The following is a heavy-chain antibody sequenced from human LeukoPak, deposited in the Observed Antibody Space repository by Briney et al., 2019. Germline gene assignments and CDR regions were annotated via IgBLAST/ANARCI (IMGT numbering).Heavy chain of an antibody. Sequence: GGSMRLSCAASGFIFNSHSMNWVRQAPGKGLEWVSSISSTSSYIYYADSVKSRFTISRDNAKNSLYLQMNSLRAEDTAVYYCARDPGEDDLYYYFDYWGQGTLVTVSS. J-gene: IGHJ4*02. CDR2: ISSTSSYI. D-gene: IGHD2-21*01. CDR1: GFIFNSHS. CDR3: ARDPGEDDLYYYFDY. V-gene: IGHV3-21*04.